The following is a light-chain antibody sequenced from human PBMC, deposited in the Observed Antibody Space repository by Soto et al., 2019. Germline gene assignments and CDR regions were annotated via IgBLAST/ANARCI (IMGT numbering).Light chain of an antibody. V-gene: IGKV3-15*01. CDR2: GAS. CDR3: QQCENWWT. Sequence: EIVMTQSPDPLSVSPGERATLSCRASQSVGSNLAWYQKKPGQAPRLLIFGASTRATGIPARFSGSGSGTEFTLTVSSLQSEDFAVYYCQQCENWWTFGQGTKVDIK. J-gene: IGKJ1*01. CDR1: QSVGSN.